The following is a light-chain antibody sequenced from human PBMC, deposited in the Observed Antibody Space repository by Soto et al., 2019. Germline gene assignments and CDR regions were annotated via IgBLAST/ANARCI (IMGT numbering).Light chain of an antibody. Sequence: QSALTQPASVSGSPGQSITISCTGTSSDVGGYNYVSWYQQHPGKAPKLMIYEVSNRPSGVSNRFSGSKSGNTASLTISGLQAEDDGDYYCSSYRSSNTQVFGGGTKVTVL. CDR3: SSYRSSNTQV. J-gene: IGLJ3*02. V-gene: IGLV2-14*01. CDR2: EVS. CDR1: SSDVGGYNY.